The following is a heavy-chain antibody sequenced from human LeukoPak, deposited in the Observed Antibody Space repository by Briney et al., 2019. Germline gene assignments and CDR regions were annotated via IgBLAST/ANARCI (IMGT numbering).Heavy chain of an antibody. CDR1: GYTFTSYY. Sequence: ASVKVSCKASGYTFTSYYMHWVRQATGQGLEWMGWMNPNSGNTGYAQKFQGRVTMTRNTSISTAYMELSSLRSEDTAVYYCLCPPFDPWGQGTLVTVSS. V-gene: IGHV1-8*02. J-gene: IGHJ5*02. CDR2: MNPNSGNT. CDR3: LCPPFDP.